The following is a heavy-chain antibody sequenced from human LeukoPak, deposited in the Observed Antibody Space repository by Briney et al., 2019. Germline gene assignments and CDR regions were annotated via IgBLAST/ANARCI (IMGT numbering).Heavy chain of an antibody. CDR2: FDPEDGET. CDR3: ATHMVRGGNYYYYYMDV. CDR1: GYTLTELS. V-gene: IGHV1-24*01. J-gene: IGHJ6*03. D-gene: IGHD3-10*01. Sequence: ASVKVSCKISGYTLTELSMQWVRQAPGKGLEWMGGFDPEDGETLYAQKFQGRVTMTEDTSTATAYMELSSLASEDTAVYYCATHMVRGGNYYYYYMDVWGKGTTVTISS.